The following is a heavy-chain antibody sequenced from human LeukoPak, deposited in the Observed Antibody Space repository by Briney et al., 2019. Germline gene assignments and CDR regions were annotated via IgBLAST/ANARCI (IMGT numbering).Heavy chain of an antibody. CDR2: INSDGSIT. V-gene: IGHV3-74*01. J-gene: IGHJ6*02. CDR3: ARDAVDTANAV. D-gene: IGHD5-18*01. CDR1: GFTFTTYW. Sequence: GGSLRLPCAASGFTFTTYWMHWVRQAPGKGLVWVSHINSDGSITSYADSVKGRFTISRDNAKNTLYLQMNSLRAEDRAVYYCARDAVDTANAVWGQGTTVTVSS.